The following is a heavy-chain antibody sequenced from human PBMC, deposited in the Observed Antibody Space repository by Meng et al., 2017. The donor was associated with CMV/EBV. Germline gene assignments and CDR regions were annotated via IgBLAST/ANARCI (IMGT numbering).Heavy chain of an antibody. V-gene: IGHV3-30*04. D-gene: IGHD6-13*01. CDR3: ARDSAAGTAFGY. CDR1: GFTFSSYA. J-gene: IGHJ4*02. CDR2: ISYDGSNK. Sequence: GGSLRLSCAASGFTFSSYAMHWVRQAPGKGLEWAAVISYDGSNKYYADSVKGRFTISRDNSKNTLYLQMNSLRAEDTAVYYCARDSAAGTAFGYWGQGTLVTVSS.